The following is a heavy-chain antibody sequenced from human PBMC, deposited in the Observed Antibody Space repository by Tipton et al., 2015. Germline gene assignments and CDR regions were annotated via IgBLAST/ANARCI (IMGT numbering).Heavy chain of an antibody. V-gene: IGHV4-59*01. CDR3: ARGRDVSNWYNWFDP. D-gene: IGHD4-11*01. J-gene: IGHJ5*02. Sequence: TLSLTCTVSGDSFSVYYWSWIRQPPGKGLEWIGYIHYSGSTNYNPSLKSRVTITFDTTKKQFSLKLSSVTAADTAVYYCARGRDVSNWYNWFDPWGPGSLVTVSS. CDR1: GDSFSVYY. CDR2: IHYSGST.